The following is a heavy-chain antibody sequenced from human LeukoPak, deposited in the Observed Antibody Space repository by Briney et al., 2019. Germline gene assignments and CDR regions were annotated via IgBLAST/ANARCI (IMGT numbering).Heavy chain of an antibody. D-gene: IGHD6-13*01. CDR1: GFTFSSYS. Sequence: PGGSLRLSCAASGFTFSSYSMDWVRQAPGEGLEWVSSISSSSSYIYYADSVKGRFTISRDNAKNSLYLQMNSLRAGDTAVYYCARAISSSWSGRDYGMDVWGQGTTVTVSS. CDR2: ISSSSSYI. V-gene: IGHV3-21*01. J-gene: IGHJ6*02. CDR3: ARAISSSWSGRDYGMDV.